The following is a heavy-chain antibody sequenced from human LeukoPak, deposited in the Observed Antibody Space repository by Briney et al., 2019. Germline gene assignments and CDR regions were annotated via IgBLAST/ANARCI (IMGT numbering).Heavy chain of an antibody. CDR1: GFTVSNHY. J-gene: IGHJ4*02. D-gene: IGHD6-13*01. V-gene: IGHV3-53*01. CDR3: ARRGSGIAAAFDC. CDR2: IYSGGST. Sequence: PGGSLRLSCAASGFTVSNHYMSWVRQAPGKGLEWVSVIYSGGSTYYADSVKGRFTISRDNSKNTVYLQMNTLRAEDTAMYYCARRGSGIAAAFDCWGQGTLVTVSS.